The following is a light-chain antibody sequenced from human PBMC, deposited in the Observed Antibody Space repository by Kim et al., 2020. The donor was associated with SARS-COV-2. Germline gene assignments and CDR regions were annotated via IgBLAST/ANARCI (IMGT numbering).Light chain of an antibody. J-gene: IGLJ3*02. CDR2: YDD. CDR1: NIGSKS. Sequence: SYELTQPPSVSVAPGKTATITCGGNNIGSKSVHWYQQKPGQAPVLVIYYDDVRPSGIPERFSGSNSGDTATLTISTVVAGDEADYYCQLWDIGSDHPVFG. CDR3: QLWDIGSDHPV. V-gene: IGLV3-21*04.